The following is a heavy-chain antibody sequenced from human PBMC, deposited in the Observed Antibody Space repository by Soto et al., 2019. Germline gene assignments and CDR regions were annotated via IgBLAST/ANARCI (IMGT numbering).Heavy chain of an antibody. V-gene: IGHV4-39*01. CDR1: GGSISSSSYY. J-gene: IGHJ4*02. CDR2: IYYSGST. D-gene: IGHD3-9*01. CDR3: ASYDILTGYYNVPY. Sequence: SKTLSLTCTVSGGSISSSSYYWGWIRQPPGKGLKWIGSIYYSGSTYYNPSLKSRVTISVDTSKNQFSLKLSSVTAADTAVYYSASYDILTGYYNVPYWGQGTLVTVSS.